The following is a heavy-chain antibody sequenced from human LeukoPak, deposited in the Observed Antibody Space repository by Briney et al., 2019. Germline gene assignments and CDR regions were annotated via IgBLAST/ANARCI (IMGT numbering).Heavy chain of an antibody. J-gene: IGHJ3*02. Sequence: ASVKVSCKASGYTFTGYSMNWVRQAPGQGLEWLGWINTNTGNPTYAQGFTGRFVFSLDTSVSTAYLQISSLKAEDTAVYYCARDGGLVVGDTFGIWGQGTMVTVS. V-gene: IGHV7-4-1*02. D-gene: IGHD3-16*01. CDR3: ARDGGLVVGDTFGI. CDR2: INTNTGNP. CDR1: GYTFTGYS.